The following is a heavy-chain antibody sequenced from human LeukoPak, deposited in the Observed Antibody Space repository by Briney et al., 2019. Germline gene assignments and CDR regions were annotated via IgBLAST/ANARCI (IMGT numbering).Heavy chain of an antibody. Sequence: SETLSLTCTVSGGSISSGGYYWSWIRQHPGKGLEWIGYIYYSGSTYYNPSLKSRVTISVDTSKNQFSLKLSSVTAADTAVYYCARSGLMVRGFGDVWGQGTTVTVSS. CDR1: GGSISSGGYY. J-gene: IGHJ6*02. D-gene: IGHD3-10*01. CDR3: ARSGLMVRGFGDV. CDR2: IYYSGST. V-gene: IGHV4-31*03.